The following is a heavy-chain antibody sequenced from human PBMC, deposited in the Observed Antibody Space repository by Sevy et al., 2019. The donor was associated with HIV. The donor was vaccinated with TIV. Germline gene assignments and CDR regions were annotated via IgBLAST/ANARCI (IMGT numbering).Heavy chain of an antibody. CDR3: AKGRIPSIGTLGPFDS. V-gene: IGHV3-23*01. CDR1: GFSLSNYA. J-gene: IGHJ4*02. D-gene: IGHD6-6*01. CDR2: KTGSAGVT. Sequence: GGSLRLSCAASGFSLSNYAMSWVRQAPGKGVEWISTKTGSAGVTYYADSVKGRFTISRDNSKNTLFLQMNSLRAEDTALYYCAKGRIPSIGTLGPFDSWGQGTLVTVSS.